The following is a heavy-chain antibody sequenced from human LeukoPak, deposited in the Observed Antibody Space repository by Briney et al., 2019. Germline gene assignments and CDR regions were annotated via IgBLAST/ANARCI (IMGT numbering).Heavy chain of an antibody. V-gene: IGHV3-23*01. D-gene: IGHD5-24*01. CDR1: GFSFSTYD. Sequence: PGGSLRLSCVGSGFSFSTYDMGWVRQTPGKGLEWVSAISTTGGYTEDADSVKGRFTISRDNSQNTLFLQMHSLRAEDTAVYYCAKKPATIKFPFDIWGQGTLVPVSP. CDR3: AKKPATIKFPFDI. CDR2: ISTTGGYT. J-gene: IGHJ4*02.